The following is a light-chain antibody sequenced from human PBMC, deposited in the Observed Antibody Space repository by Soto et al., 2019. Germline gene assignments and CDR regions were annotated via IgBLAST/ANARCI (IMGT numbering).Light chain of an antibody. CDR3: STYASSGIDV. J-gene: IGLJ2*01. CDR1: SSDVGGYNY. V-gene: IGLV2-14*03. CDR2: DVS. Sequence: QSALTQPASVSGSPGQSITISCTGSSSDVGGYNYVVWHQQHPGKAPKVLIHDVSRRPSGVSNRFSGSKSGDTASLTISGLQAEDEADYYCSTYASSGIDVFGGGTKLTVL.